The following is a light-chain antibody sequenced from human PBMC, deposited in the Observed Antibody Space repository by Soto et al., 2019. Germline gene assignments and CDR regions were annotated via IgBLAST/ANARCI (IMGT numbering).Light chain of an antibody. J-gene: IGKJ2*01. CDR2: GAS. Sequence: EIVLTQSTGTLSLSPGERATLSCRASQSVSSSYLAWYQQKPGQAPRLLIYGASSRATGIPDRFSGSGSGTDFTINISRLEPEDFAMYYCQQYGSSPHTFGQGAKLEIK. V-gene: IGKV3-20*01. CDR1: QSVSSSY. CDR3: QQYGSSPHT.